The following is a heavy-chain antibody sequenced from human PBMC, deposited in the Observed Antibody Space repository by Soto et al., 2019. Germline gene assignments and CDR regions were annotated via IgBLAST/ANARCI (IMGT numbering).Heavy chain of an antibody. J-gene: IGHJ5*02. CDR1: GYTFTSYW. V-gene: IGHV5-10-1*03. D-gene: IGHD3-22*01. CDR2: IDPGDSYT. CDR3: ARPALAYHYDSSGYYYVS. Sequence: EVQLVQSGAEVKKPGESLRISCKASGYTFTSYWINWVRQMPGKGLEWMGRIDPGDSYTDYSQSFRGHVNISADDSVSTAYLQWSSLKASDTAMYYCARPALAYHYDSSGYYYVSWGQGTLVTVSS.